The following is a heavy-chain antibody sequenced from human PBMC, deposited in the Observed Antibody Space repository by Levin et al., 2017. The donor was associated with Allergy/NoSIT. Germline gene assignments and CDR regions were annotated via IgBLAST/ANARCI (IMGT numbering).Heavy chain of an antibody. V-gene: IGHV4-4*07. CDR1: GASISSHY. J-gene: IGHJ5*02. D-gene: IGHD3-3*01. CDR2: VHASGTS. Sequence: PSETLSLTCTVSGASISSHYWSWIRQPAGKGLEWIGRVHASGTSNYSPSLKSRVTMSVDTSKNQVSLNLISVTAADTAVYYCAREVETKFGVIVELDHRFDLWGQGMLVTVSS. CDR3: AREVETKFGVIVELDHRFDL.